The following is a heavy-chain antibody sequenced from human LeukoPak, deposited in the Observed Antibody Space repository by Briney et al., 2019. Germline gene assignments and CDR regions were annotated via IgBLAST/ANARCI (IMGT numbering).Heavy chain of an antibody. CDR3: TKWSTSGSYYTE. V-gene: IGHV3-74*01. Sequence: GGSLRLSCAASGFTFSAFWMHWVRQAPGKGLVWVSRINSDGSSTTYADSVKGRSTISRDNARNSLSLQMNSLRAEDTAVYYCTKWSTSGSYYTEWGQGTLVIVSS. D-gene: IGHD3-10*01. CDR2: INSDGSST. CDR1: GFTFSAFW. J-gene: IGHJ4*02.